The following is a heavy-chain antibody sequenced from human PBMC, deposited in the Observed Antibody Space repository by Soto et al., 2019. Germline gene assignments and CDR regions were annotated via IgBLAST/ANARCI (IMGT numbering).Heavy chain of an antibody. V-gene: IGHV4-34*01. J-gene: IGHJ6*02. CDR2: INHSGST. CDR1: GGSFSGYY. Sequence: PSETLSLTCAVYGGSFSGYYWSWIRQPPGKGLEWIGEINHSGSTNYNPSLKSRVTISVDTSKNQFSLKLSSVTAADTAVYYCARGCGAIGVVGNYYGMDVWGQGTTVTVSS. D-gene: IGHD2-15*01. CDR3: ARGCGAIGVVGNYYGMDV.